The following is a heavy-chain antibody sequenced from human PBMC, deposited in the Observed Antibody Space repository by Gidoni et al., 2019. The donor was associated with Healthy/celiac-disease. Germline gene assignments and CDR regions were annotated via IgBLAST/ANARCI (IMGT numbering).Heavy chain of an antibody. CDR2: IIPILGIA. J-gene: IGHJ5*02. Sequence: QVQLVQSGAEVKKPGSSVKVSCKASGGTFSSYAISWVRQATGQGLEWMGRIIPILGIANYAQKFQGRVTITADKSTSTAYMELSSLRSEDTAVYYCARGYGYCSSTSCSNWFDPWGQGTLVTVSS. V-gene: IGHV1-69*04. CDR1: GGTFSSYA. D-gene: IGHD2-2*01. CDR3: ARGYGYCSSTSCSNWFDP.